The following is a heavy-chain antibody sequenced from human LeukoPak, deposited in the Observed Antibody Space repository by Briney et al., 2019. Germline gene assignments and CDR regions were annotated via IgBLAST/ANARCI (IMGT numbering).Heavy chain of an antibody. J-gene: IGHJ4*02. CDR1: GGSIRSYY. CDR3: ARGGTRDNWVYYIDY. Sequence: SETLSLTCTVSGGSIRSYYWSWIRQPPGKGLEWIGYIYYSGNTNYNPSLKSRVTISVDTSKNQFSLKLTSVTAADTAVYYCARGGTRDNWVYYIDYWGQGTLVTVSS. CDR2: IYYSGNT. D-gene: IGHD1-1*01. V-gene: IGHV4-59*01.